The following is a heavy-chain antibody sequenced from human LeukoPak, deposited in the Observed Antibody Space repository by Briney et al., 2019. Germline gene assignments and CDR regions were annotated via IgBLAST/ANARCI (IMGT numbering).Heavy chain of an antibody. D-gene: IGHD3-3*01. V-gene: IGHV3-20*04. CDR3: ARASSLYYDFWSGITA. Sequence: GGSLRLSCAASGFTFDDYGMSWVRQAPGKGLEWVSGINWNGGSTGYADSVKGRFTISRDSAKNSLYLQMNSLRGEDTALYYCARASSLYYDFWSGITAWGQGSLVTVSS. CDR2: INWNGGST. CDR1: GFTFDDYG. J-gene: IGHJ5*02.